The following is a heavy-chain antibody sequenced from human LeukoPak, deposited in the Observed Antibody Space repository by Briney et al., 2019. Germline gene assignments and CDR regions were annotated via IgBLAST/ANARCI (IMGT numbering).Heavy chain of an antibody. Sequence: PGGSLRLSCAASGFTFSSYFWMHWVRQAPGKGLVWVSRIKSDGSSSTYADSLKGRFTISRDSAKNSLYLQMNTLRAEDTAVYYCATSAGEDFDHWGQGTLVTVSS. CDR1: GFTFSSYFW. CDR2: IKSDGSSS. CDR3: ATSAGEDFDH. D-gene: IGHD3-10*01. J-gene: IGHJ4*02. V-gene: IGHV3-74*01.